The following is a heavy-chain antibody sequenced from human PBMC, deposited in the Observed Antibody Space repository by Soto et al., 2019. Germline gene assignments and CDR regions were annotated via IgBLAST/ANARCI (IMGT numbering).Heavy chain of an antibody. V-gene: IGHV4-34*01. Sequence: SETLSLTCAVYGGSFSGYYWSWTRQPPGKGLEWIGEINHSGSTNYNPSPKSRVTISVDTSKNQFSLKLSFVTAADTAVYYCARGDGGMTTDYYYGMDVWGQGTTVTVSS. CDR2: INHSGST. J-gene: IGHJ6*02. CDR3: ARGDGGMTTDYYYGMDV. CDR1: GGSFSGYY. D-gene: IGHD4-17*01.